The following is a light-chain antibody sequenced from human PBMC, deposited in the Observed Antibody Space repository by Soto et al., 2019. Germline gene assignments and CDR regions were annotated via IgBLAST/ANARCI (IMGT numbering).Light chain of an antibody. V-gene: IGLV2-14*03. Sequence: QSVLTQPASVSRSPGQSITISCGGTSSDVGAYTYVSWYQQFPGKAPKLILYEVNNRPSGVSNRFSGSKSGTTASLTISGLQPEDEADYYCSAYSDIDTKVFGTGTKGTVL. CDR2: EVN. J-gene: IGLJ1*01. CDR3: SAYSDIDTKV. CDR1: SSDVGAYTY.